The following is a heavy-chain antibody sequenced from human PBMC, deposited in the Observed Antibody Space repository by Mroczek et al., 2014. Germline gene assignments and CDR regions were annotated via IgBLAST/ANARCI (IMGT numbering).Heavy chain of an antibody. CDR1: GGSISSSNYY. Sequence: QVQLQQWGPGLVKPSETLSLTCTVSGGSISSSNYYWGWIRQPPGKGLEWIGSMYYSGSTYYNPSLKSRVTISVDTSKNQFSLKLSSVTAADTAVYYCARQSKGLVPAAILGYWGQGTLVTVSS. D-gene: IGHD2-2*02. V-gene: IGHV4-39*01. CDR3: ARQSKGLVPAAILGY. J-gene: IGHJ4*02. CDR2: MYYSGST.